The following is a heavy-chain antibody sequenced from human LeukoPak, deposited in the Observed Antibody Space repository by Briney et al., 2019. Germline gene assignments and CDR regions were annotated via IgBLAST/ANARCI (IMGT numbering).Heavy chain of an antibody. CDR2: IKQDGSEK. V-gene: IGHV3-7*01. Sequence: PGGSLRLSCAASGFTFSSYWMSWVRQAQGKGLEWVANIKQDGSEKYYVDSVKGRFTISRDNAKNSPYLQMNSLRAEDTAVYYCIYGDYMDVWGKGTTVTISS. J-gene: IGHJ6*03. CDR3: IYGDYMDV. D-gene: IGHD2/OR15-2a*01. CDR1: GFTFSSYW.